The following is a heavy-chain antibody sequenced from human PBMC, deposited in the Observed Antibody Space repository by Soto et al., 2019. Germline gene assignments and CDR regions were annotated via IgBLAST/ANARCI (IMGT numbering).Heavy chain of an antibody. J-gene: IGHJ6*02. Sequence: QVQLVESGGGVVQPGRSLRLSCAASGFTFSSYAMHWVRQAPGKGLEWVTVISYDGSNKYYADSVKGRFTISRDNSKNTLYLQMNSLRAEDTAVYYCARGGVEYSSSWGMDVWGQGTTVTVSS. CDR2: ISYDGSNK. CDR3: ARGGVEYSSSWGMDV. V-gene: IGHV3-30-3*01. CDR1: GFTFSSYA. D-gene: IGHD6-6*01.